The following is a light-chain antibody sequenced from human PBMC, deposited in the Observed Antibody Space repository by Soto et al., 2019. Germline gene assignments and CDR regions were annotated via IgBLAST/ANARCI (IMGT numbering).Light chain of an antibody. CDR3: AAWDDSLSGGV. CDR2: RNN. J-gene: IGLJ1*01. CDR1: SSNIGSNY. Sequence: QSVLTQPPSASGTPGQRVTISCSGSSSNIGSNYVYWYQQLPGTAPKLLIYRNNQRPSGVPDRFSGSKSGTSASLAISGLRSEGEADYYCAAWDDSLSGGVFGTGTKVTVL. V-gene: IGLV1-47*01.